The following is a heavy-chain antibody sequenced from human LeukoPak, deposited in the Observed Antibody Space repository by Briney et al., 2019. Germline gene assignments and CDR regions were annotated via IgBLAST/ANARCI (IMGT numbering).Heavy chain of an antibody. CDR1: GGSISSSSYY. CDR3: ARGASGYSYGNFDY. D-gene: IGHD5-18*01. CDR2: IYYSGST. Sequence: SEILSLTCTVSGGSISSSSYYWGWIRQPPGKGLEWIGSIYYSGSTYYNPSLKSRVTISLDTSKNQFSLKLSSVTAADTAVYYCARGASGYSYGNFDYWGQGTLVTVSS. V-gene: IGHV4-39*07. J-gene: IGHJ4*02.